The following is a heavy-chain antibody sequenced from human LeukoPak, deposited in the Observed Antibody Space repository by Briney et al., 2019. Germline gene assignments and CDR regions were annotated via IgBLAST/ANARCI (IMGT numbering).Heavy chain of an antibody. CDR3: AGLGYGDYRTPFDY. J-gene: IGHJ4*02. D-gene: IGHD4-17*01. CDR2: IYYSGSS. CDR1: GGSIRSSSYY. V-gene: IGHV4-39*07. Sequence: SETLSLTCTVSGGSIRSSSYYWGWIRQPPGKGLEWIGSIYYSGSSYYNPSLKSRVTISVDTSKNQFSLKLTSVTAADTALYYCAGLGYGDYRTPFDYWGQGTLVTVSS.